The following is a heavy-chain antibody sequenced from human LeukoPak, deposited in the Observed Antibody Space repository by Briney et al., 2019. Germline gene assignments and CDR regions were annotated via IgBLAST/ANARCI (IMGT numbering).Heavy chain of an antibody. D-gene: IGHD5-12*01. CDR1: GYTFTSYG. CDR3: ARVPLSDIVATICWFDP. CDR2: ISAYNGNT. Sequence: ASVKVSCKASGYTFTSYGISWVRQAPGQGLEWMGWISAYNGNTNYAQKLQGRVTMTTDTSTSTAYMELRSLRSDDTAVYYCARVPLSDIVATICWFDPWGQGTLVTVSS. J-gene: IGHJ5*02. V-gene: IGHV1-18*01.